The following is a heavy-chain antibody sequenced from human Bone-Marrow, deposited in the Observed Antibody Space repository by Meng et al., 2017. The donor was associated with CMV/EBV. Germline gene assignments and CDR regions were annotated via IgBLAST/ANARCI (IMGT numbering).Heavy chain of an antibody. J-gene: IGHJ6*02. Sequence: SETLSLTCRVPGHSISSDYFWGWVRQPPGKGLEWIGINDSGSTYYNSSLKSRVAISVDTSGTQFSLTLSSVTAADTAVYYCVRHIIVVPGRGYGVDVWGQGTTVTVSS. V-gene: IGHV4-38-2*01. CDR1: GHSISSDYF. CDR2: INDSGST. CDR3: VRHIIVVPGRGYGVDV. D-gene: IGHD2-2*01.